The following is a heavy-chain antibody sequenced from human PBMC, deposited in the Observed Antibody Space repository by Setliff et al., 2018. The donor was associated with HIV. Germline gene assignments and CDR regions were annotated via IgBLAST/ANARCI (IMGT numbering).Heavy chain of an antibody. CDR1: GGSISSGGYY. Sequence: KASETLSLTCTVSGGSISSGGYYWSWIRQHPGKGLEWIGYIYYSGSTYYNPSLKSRVTISVGTPKNQFSLKLSSVTAADTAVYYCARVPPLKAFGGVISLYYFDYWGQGTLVTVSS. V-gene: IGHV4-31*03. CDR3: ARVPPLKAFGGVISLYYFDY. J-gene: IGHJ4*02. CDR2: IYYSGST. D-gene: IGHD3-16*02.